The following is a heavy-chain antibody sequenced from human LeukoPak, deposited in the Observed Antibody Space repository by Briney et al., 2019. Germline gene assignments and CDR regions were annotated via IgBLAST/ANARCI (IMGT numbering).Heavy chain of an antibody. V-gene: IGHV1-18*01. D-gene: IGHD6-6*01. CDR1: GYTFTSYG. CDR2: ISAYNGNT. J-gene: IGHJ3*02. CDR3: ARVIKQLPPGAFDI. Sequence: ASVNVSCKASGYTFTSYGISWVRQAPGQGLEWMGWISAYNGNTNYAQKPQGRVTMTTDTSTSTAYMELRSLRSDDTAVYYCARVIKQLPPGAFDIWGQGTMVTVSS.